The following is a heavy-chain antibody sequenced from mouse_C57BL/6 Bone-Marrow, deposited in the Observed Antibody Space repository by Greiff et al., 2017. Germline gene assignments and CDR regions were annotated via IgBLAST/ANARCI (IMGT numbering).Heavy chain of an antibody. Sequence: QVQLQQSGAELVRPGTSVKVSCKASGYAFTNYLIEWVKQRPGQGLEWIGVINPGSGGTNNNEKFKGKATLTADKSSSTAYMQLSSLTSEDSAVYFCARRRAYYYGSADYWGQGTTLTVSS. CDR2: INPGSGGT. CDR1: GYAFTNYL. J-gene: IGHJ2*01. D-gene: IGHD1-1*01. V-gene: IGHV1-54*01. CDR3: ARRRAYYYGSADY.